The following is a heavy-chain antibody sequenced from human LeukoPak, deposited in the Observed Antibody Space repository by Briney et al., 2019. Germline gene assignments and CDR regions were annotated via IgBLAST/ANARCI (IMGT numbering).Heavy chain of an antibody. D-gene: IGHD1-26*01. V-gene: IGHV3-21*01. CDR3: ARDLLGAEDY. CDR1: GFTFSSYG. Sequence: GGSLRLSCAASGFTFSSYGMHWVRQAPGKGLEWVSSISSSSSYIYYVDSVKGRFTISRDNAKNSLYLQMNSLRAEDSAVYYCARDLLGAEDYWGQGTLVTVSS. J-gene: IGHJ4*02. CDR2: ISSSSSYI.